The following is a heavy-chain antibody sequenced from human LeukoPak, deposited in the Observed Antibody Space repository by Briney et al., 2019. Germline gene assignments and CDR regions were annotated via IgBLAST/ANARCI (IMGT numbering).Heavy chain of an antibody. CDR2: INPNSGGA. CDR3: ARDRYYHDSSGYYPDYYYYGMDV. D-gene: IGHD3-22*01. Sequence: GASLKVSCKASGYTFTGYYMHWVRQAPGQGLEWMGWINPNSGGANYAQKFQGWVTMTRDTSISTAYMELSRLRSDDTAVYYCARDRYYHDSSGYYPDYYYYGMDVWGQGTTVTVSS. V-gene: IGHV1-2*04. J-gene: IGHJ6*02. CDR1: GYTFTGYY.